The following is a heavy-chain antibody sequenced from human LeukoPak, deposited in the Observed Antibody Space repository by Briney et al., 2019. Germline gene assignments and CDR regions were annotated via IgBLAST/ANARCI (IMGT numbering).Heavy chain of an antibody. D-gene: IGHD4-23*01. CDR1: GFTFNNYG. CDR3: TRSGGNFILD. CDR2: ISSSSSTI. Sequence: GGSLRLSCAASGFTFNNYGMNWVRQAQGKGREWVSYISSSSSTIYYADSVKDRFTIYRDNPKNSLYLQMNSQRDEETAVYYCTRSGGNFILDWGQGTLVSVCS. J-gene: IGHJ4*02. V-gene: IGHV3-48*02.